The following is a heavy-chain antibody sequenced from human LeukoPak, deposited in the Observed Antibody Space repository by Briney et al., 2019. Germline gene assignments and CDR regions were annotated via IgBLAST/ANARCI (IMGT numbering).Heavy chain of an antibody. CDR2: IYSGGST. J-gene: IGHJ5*02. V-gene: IGHV3-53*01. Sequence: GGSLRLSCAASGFTVSSNYMSWVRQAPGKGLEWVSVIYSGGSTYYADSVKGRFTISRDNSKNTLYLQMNSLRAEDTAVYYCARFDSSSWYPVGWFGPWGQGTLVTVSS. D-gene: IGHD6-13*01. CDR3: ARFDSSSWYPVGWFGP. CDR1: GFTVSSNY.